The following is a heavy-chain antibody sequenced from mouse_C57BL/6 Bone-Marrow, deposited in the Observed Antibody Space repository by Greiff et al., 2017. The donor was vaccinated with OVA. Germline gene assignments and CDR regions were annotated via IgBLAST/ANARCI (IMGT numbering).Heavy chain of an antibody. J-gene: IGHJ3*01. CDR3: ARHGGDSRAWFAY. CDR2: ISSGGSYT. CDR1: GFTFSSYG. Sequence: DVKLVESGGDLVKPGGSLKLSCAASGFTFSSYGMSWVRQTPDKRLEWVATISSGGSYTYYPDSVKGRFTISRDNAKNTLYLQMSSLKSEDTAMYYCARHGGDSRAWFAYWGQGTLVTVSA. V-gene: IGHV5-6*02.